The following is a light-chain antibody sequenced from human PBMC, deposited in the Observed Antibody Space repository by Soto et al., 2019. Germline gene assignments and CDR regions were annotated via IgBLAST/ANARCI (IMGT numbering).Light chain of an antibody. Sequence: QSVLTQPPSASGSPGQSVTISCTGTSSDVGGYNYVSWYQQHPGKAPKLMIYEVSKRPSGVPDRFSGSKSGNTASLTVSGLQAEDEADYYCSSYAGSKNFVFGTGTKDTDL. CDR2: EVS. CDR3: SSYAGSKNFV. J-gene: IGLJ1*01. V-gene: IGLV2-8*01. CDR1: SSDVGGYNY.